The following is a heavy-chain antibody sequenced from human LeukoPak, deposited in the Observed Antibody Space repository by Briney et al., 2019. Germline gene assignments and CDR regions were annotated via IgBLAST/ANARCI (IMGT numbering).Heavy chain of an antibody. D-gene: IGHD3-22*01. CDR1: GGSISTYY. J-gene: IGHJ4*02. Sequence: SETLSLTCTVSGGSISTYYWGWIRQPPGKGLEWIGYIHYSGSTNYNPSLKSRVTIAVDTPKNQFSLKLSSVTAADTAVYYCARQHSSAYYYFDYWGQGTLVTVSS. CDR2: IHYSGST. CDR3: ARQHSSAYYYFDY. V-gene: IGHV4-59*08.